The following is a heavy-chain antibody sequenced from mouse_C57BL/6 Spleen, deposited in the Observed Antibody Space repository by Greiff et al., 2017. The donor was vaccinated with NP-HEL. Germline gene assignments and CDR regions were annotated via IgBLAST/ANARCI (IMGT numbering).Heavy chain of an antibody. CDR2: IHPNSGST. CDR3: ANYSGSSYGYYAMDY. CDR1: GYTFTSYW. V-gene: IGHV1-64*01. Sequence: QVQLQQPGAELVKPGASVKLSCKASGYTFTSYWMHWVKQRPGQGLEWIGMIHPNSGSTNYNEKFKSKATLTVDKSSSTAYMQLSSLTSEDSAVYYCANYSGSSYGYYAMDYWGQGTSVTVSS. D-gene: IGHD1-1*01. J-gene: IGHJ4*01.